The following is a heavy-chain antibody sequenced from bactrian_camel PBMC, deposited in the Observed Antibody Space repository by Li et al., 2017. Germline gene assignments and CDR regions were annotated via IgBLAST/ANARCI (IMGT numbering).Heavy chain of an antibody. D-gene: IGHD1*01. V-gene: IGHV3S40*01. J-gene: IGHJ4*01. CDR1: TYTFTSDC. CDR3: AADVGSRRLEVWM. Sequence: DVQLVESGGGAVQPGGSLRLSCAASTYTFTSDCMGWFRQVPGKEREGVAAIDCGGGSTYYADSVKGRFTISQDDAKNTVYLQMNNLKPEDTAMYYCAADVGSRRLEVWMCGARAPRSPSP. CDR2: IDCGGGST.